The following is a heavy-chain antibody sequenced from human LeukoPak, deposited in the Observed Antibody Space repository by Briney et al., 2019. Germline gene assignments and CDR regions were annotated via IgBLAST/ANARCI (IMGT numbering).Heavy chain of an antibody. CDR2: ISSSGSTI. CDR1: GFTFSDYY. Sequence: GGSLRLSCAASGFTFSDYYMSWVRPAPGKGLEWVSYISSSGSTIYYADSVKGRFTISRDNAKNSLYLQMNSLRAEDTAVYYCARERGDGYNRRFDYWGQGTLVTVSS. CDR3: ARERGDGYNRRFDY. V-gene: IGHV3-11*01. D-gene: IGHD5-12*01. J-gene: IGHJ4*02.